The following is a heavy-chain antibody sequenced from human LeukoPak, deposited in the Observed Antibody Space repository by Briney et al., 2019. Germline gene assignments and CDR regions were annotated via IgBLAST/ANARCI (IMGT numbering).Heavy chain of an antibody. CDR2: ISYDGSNK. D-gene: IGHD1-7*01. V-gene: IGHV3-30-3*01. CDR1: GFTFSSYA. J-gene: IGHJ4*02. CDR3: ARDPNWNYGFLDY. Sequence: GRSLRLSCAASGFTFSSYAMHWVRQAPGKGLEWVALISYDGSNKYYADSVKGRFTIPRDNSKNTLYLQMNSLRADDTAVYYCARDPNWNYGFLDYWGQGTLVTVSS.